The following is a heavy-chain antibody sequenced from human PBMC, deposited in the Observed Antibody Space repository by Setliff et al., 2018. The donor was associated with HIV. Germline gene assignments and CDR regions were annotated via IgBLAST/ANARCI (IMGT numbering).Heavy chain of an antibody. Sequence: ASVKVSCKASGGRFSNDGISWVRQAPGQGLEWMGGIIPIFGTTNYAQMFQGRVTMTADESTSTAYMELSSLRSEDTAVYYCARAVVPTYYDVLTGYVYYMDVWGKGTTVTVSS. J-gene: IGHJ6*03. CDR3: ARAVVPTYYDVLTGYVYYMDV. D-gene: IGHD3-9*01. CDR2: IIPIFGTT. CDR1: GGRFSNDG. V-gene: IGHV1-69*13.